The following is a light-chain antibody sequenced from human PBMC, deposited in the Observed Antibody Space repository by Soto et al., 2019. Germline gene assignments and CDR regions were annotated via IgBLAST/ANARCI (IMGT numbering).Light chain of an antibody. CDR2: EVS. CDR3: CSYTTTTTWV. V-gene: IGLV2-14*02. CDR1: SSDVGSYNL. Sequence: QYALAQPASVSGSPGQSITISCTGTSSDVGSYNLVSWYQQQPGKAPKLIIYEVSNRPSGVSDRFFGSKSGNAASLTISGLQADDEGDYYCCSYTTTTTWVFGGGTKLTVL. J-gene: IGLJ3*02.